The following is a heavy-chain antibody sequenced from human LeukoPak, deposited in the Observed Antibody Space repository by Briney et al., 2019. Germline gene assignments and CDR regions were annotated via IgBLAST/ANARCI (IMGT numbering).Heavy chain of an antibody. CDR3: ARTPMVRGLIFDY. J-gene: IGHJ4*02. D-gene: IGHD3-10*01. CDR2: IDSSGGYM. V-gene: IGHV3-21*06. CDR1: GFTFNTYS. Sequence: GGSLRLSCEASGFTFNTYSMNWARQAPGKGLEWVSSIDSSGGYMFYADSVKGRFIISRDNAKDSLYLQMNSLRAEDTAVYYCARTPMVRGLIFDYWGQGTLVTVSS.